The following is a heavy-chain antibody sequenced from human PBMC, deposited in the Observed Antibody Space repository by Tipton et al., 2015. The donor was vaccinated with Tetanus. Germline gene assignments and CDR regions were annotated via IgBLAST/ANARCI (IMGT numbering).Heavy chain of an antibody. J-gene: IGHJ6*02. D-gene: IGHD5-24*01. CDR2: IYPGDSDT. V-gene: IGHV5-51*01. Sequence: QLVQSGAEVKKPGESLRISCKWSGYSFTSYWIACVRQMPGKGLEWMGIIYPGDSDTRYSPSFQGQVPISVDKSIGTAYLQWSSLKASATAMYYRATTTDEMATITAFYYYGMDVWGQGTTVTVSS. CDR3: ATTTDEMATITAFYYYGMDV. CDR1: GYSFTSYW.